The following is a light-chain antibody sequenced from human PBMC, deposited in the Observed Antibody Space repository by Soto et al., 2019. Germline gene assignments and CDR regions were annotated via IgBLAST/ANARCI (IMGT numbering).Light chain of an antibody. Sequence: QSVLTQPASVSGSPGQSIAISCTGSGSDVGGYNYVSWYQQHPGKAPQLIIYEVTNRPSGVSNRFSGSKSGNTASLTISGLQAEDEADYYCSSYTSSSTRVFGTGTKVTV. CDR3: SSYTSSSTRV. CDR2: EVT. V-gene: IGLV2-14*01. J-gene: IGLJ1*01. CDR1: GSDVGGYNY.